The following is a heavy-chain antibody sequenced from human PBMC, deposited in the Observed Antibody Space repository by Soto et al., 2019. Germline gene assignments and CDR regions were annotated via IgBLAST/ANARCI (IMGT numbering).Heavy chain of an antibody. V-gene: IGHV4-34*01. CDR3: ARVIVATIRGYYYGMDV. D-gene: IGHD5-12*01. CDR1: GGSFSGYY. CDR2: ISHSGST. Sequence: SETLSLTCAVYGGSFSGYYWSWIRQPPGKGLEWIGEISHSGSTNYNPSLKSRVTISVDTSKNQFSLKLSSVTAADTAVYYCARVIVATIRGYYYGMDVWGQGTTVTVSS. J-gene: IGHJ6*02.